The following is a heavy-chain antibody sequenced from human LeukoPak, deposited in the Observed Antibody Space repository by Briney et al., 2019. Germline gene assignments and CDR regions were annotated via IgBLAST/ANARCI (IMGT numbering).Heavy chain of an antibody. V-gene: IGHV4-34*01. J-gene: IGHJ6*03. D-gene: IGHD6-13*01. CDR1: GGSFSGYY. CDR2: INHSGST. CDR3: AKLPPSYSSSWFTPLYYYYYYMDV. Sequence: SETLSLTCAVYGGSFSGYYWSWIRQPPGKGLEWIGEINHSGSTNYNPSLKSRVTISVDTSKNQFSLKLSSVTAADTAVYYCAKLPPSYSSSWFTPLYYYYYYMDVWGKGTTVTVSS.